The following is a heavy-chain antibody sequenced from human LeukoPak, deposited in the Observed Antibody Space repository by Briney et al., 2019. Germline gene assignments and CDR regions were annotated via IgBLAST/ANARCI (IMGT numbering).Heavy chain of an antibody. Sequence: ASVKVSCKASGYTFTGYYMHWVRQAPGQGLEWMGRIIPNSGGTNSGQKFQGRLTMTRDTSISTAYMELSRLSSDDTAVYYCARGDYDTSGYKFDHWGQGTLVTVSS. CDR2: IIPNSGGT. CDR3: ARGDYDTSGYKFDH. CDR1: GYTFTGYY. J-gene: IGHJ4*02. V-gene: IGHV1-2*06. D-gene: IGHD3-22*01.